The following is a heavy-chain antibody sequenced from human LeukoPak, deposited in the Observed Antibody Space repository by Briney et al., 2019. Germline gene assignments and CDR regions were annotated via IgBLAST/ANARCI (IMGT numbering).Heavy chain of an antibody. CDR1: GGSISSYY. Sequence: SETLSLTCAVSGGSISSYYWSWIRQPPGKGLEWIGEINHSGSTNYNPSLKSRVTISVDTSKNQFSLKLSSVTAADTAVYYCATGGVDYDAFDIWGQGTMVTVSS. J-gene: IGHJ3*02. V-gene: IGHV4-34*01. CDR3: ATGGVDYDAFDI. CDR2: INHSGST. D-gene: IGHD3-3*01.